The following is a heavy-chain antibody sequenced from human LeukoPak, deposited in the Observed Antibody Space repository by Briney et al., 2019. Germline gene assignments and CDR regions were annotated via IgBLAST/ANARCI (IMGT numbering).Heavy chain of an antibody. CDR3: ARDSRYNWNGGFDY. CDR2: IYTSGST. V-gene: IGHV4-4*07. J-gene: IGHJ4*01. D-gene: IGHD1-1*01. Sequence: SETLSLTCTVSGGSISSYYWSWIRQPPGKGLEWIGRIYTSGSTNYNPSLKSRVTMSLDTSKNQFSLKLSSVTAADTAVYYCARDSRYNWNGGFDYWGQGTLVSVSS. CDR1: GGSISSYY.